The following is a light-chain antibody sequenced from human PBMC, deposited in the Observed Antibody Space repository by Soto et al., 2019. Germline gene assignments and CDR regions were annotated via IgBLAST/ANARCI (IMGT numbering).Light chain of an antibody. CDR2: DDD. V-gene: IGLV1-51*01. J-gene: IGLJ1*01. Sequence: QAVVTQPPSVSAAPGQRVTISCSGSSSNIGGNSVSWYQQHPGTAPKLLIYDDDKRPSGIPDRFSGSKSSTSATLGITGFQTGDEADYYCGSWDSSLSAYVFGTGTKLTVL. CDR3: GSWDSSLSAYV. CDR1: SSNIGGNS.